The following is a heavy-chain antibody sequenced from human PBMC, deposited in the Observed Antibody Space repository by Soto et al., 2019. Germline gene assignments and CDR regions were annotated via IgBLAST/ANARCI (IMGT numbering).Heavy chain of an antibody. CDR2: INSDGSST. Sequence: GGSLRLSCAASGFTFSSYWMHWVRQAPGKGLVWVSRINSDGSSTSYADSVKGRFTISRDNAKNTLYLQMNSLRAEDTAVYYCASPVVVAADDAFDIWGQGTMVTVSS. CDR3: ASPVVVAADDAFDI. D-gene: IGHD2-15*01. CDR1: GFTFSSYW. J-gene: IGHJ3*02. V-gene: IGHV3-74*01.